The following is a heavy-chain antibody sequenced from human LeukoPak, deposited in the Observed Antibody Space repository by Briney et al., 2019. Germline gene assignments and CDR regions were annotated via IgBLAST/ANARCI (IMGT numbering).Heavy chain of an antibody. CDR3: ARAQGYCSGVTCYSRWFDP. V-gene: IGHV4-59*11. D-gene: IGHD2-15*01. J-gene: IGHJ5*02. CDR1: GGSISSHH. Sequence: SETLSLTCTVSGGSISSHHWNWIRQAPGTGLEWIGYIYHSGSSNYNPSLKSRVTMSVDTSKNQFSLKLSSATAADTAVYYCARAQGYCSGVTCYSRWFDPWGQGTLVTVSS. CDR2: IYHSGSS.